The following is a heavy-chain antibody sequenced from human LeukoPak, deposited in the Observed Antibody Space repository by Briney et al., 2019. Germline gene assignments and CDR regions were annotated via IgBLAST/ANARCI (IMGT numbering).Heavy chain of an antibody. CDR3: AKGGDSNSWYYFNY. Sequence: GGSLRLSCAASEFTFSSYVMSWVRRAPGKGLESVSGISGGGAKTYNADSVKGRFTISRDNSKNTLYLQMNSLRAEDTAVYYCAKGGDSNSWYYFNYWGQGTLVTVSS. D-gene: IGHD6-13*01. J-gene: IGHJ4*02. V-gene: IGHV3-23*01. CDR2: ISGGGAKT. CDR1: EFTFSSYV.